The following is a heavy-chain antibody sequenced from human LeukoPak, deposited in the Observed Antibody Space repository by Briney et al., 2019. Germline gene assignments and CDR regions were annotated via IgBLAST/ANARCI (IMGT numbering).Heavy chain of an antibody. CDR1: GYTLTELS. J-gene: IGHJ6*01. V-gene: IGHV1-24*01. Sequence: ASVKVSCKVSGYTLTELSMHWVRQAPGKGLEWMGGFDPEDGETIYAQKFQGRVTMTEDTSTDTAYMELSSLRSEDTAVYYCATGRSGYWEPNDGCYGMDVWGQGTTVTVSS. CDR2: FDPEDGET. CDR3: ATGRSGYWEPNDGCYGMDV. D-gene: IGHD3-22*01.